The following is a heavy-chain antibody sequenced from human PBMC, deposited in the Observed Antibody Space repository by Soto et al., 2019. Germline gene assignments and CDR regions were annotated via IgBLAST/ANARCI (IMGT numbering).Heavy chain of an antibody. J-gene: IGHJ6*02. CDR3: ARASGGSYYYGMDV. D-gene: IGHD3-10*01. V-gene: IGHV3-23*01. CDR1: GFTFSSYA. Sequence: VGSLRLSCAASGFTFSSYAMSWVRQAPGKGLEWVSAISGGGGSTYYADSVKGRFTISRDNSKNTLYLQMSTLRADDSAAYYCARASGGSYYYGMDVWGQGTTVTVSS. CDR2: ISGGGGST.